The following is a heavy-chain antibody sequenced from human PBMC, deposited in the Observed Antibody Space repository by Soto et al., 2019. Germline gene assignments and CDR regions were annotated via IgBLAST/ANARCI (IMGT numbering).Heavy chain of an antibody. CDR3: ANEIGGRGYNNGRDY. Sequence: QVHLVESGGGVVQPGRSLRLSCAASVFSFSGYGMHWVRQAPGKGLEWVAVISYDGSEKYYADSVKGRFTISRDNSRNTVSLQMNSLRPEDTAVYYCANEIGGRGYNNGRDYWGQGTLVTVSS. J-gene: IGHJ4*02. D-gene: IGHD5-18*01. V-gene: IGHV3-30*18. CDR1: VFSFSGYG. CDR2: ISYDGSEK.